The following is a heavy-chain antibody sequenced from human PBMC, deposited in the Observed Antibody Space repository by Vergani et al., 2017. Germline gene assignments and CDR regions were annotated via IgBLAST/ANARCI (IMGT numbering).Heavy chain of an antibody. J-gene: IGHJ6*02. V-gene: IGHV7-4-1*02. Sequence: QVQLLQSGSELKKPGASVRISCEASGYTFTNYPLIWVRQAPGQGLEFMGWINNNSGNPTYAPGFKGRFVFSLDTSVSTAYLQISGLKAEDSAVYYCARGRQWRLTEYLYGMDVWGQGTTVTVSS. CDR3: ARGRQWRLTEYLYGMDV. CDR2: INNNSGNP. CDR1: GYTFTNYP. D-gene: IGHD6-19*01.